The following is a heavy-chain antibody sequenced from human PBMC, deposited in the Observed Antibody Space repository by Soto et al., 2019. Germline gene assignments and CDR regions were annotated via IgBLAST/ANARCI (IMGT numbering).Heavy chain of an antibody. CDR3: ARGGDSSGYYYLYCFDD. V-gene: IGHV1-18*01. D-gene: IGHD3-22*01. CDR2: ISAYNGNT. CDR1: GYTFTSYG. J-gene: IGHJ4*02. Sequence: ASVKVSCKASGYTFTSYGISWVRQAPGQGLEWMGWISAYNGNTNYAQKLQGRVTMTTDTSTSTAYMELRSLRSDDTAVYYCARGGDSSGYYYLYCFDDWGQGTRVTVSS.